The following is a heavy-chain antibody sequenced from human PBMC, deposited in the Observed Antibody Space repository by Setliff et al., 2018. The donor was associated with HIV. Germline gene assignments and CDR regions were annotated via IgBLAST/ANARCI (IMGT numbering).Heavy chain of an antibody. CDR1: GGSVSTYY. Sequence: PSETLSLTCTVSGGSVSTYYWTWIRRPPGKGLEWVGYIYTSGSTSYNPSLKSRLTISLDTSKNQFSLKRSSVTAADTAVYYCARQERYCTSADCYRYFNYWGQGTLVTVSS. V-gene: IGHV4-4*09. D-gene: IGHD2-2*02. CDR3: ARQERYCTSADCYRYFNY. CDR2: IYTSGST. J-gene: IGHJ4*02.